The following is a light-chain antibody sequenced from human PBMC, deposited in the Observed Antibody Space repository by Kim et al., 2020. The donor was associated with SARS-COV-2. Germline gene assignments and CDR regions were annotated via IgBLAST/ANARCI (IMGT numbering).Light chain of an antibody. V-gene: IGKV3-11*01. CDR2: ETS. J-gene: IGKJ4*01. CDR1: QSVGNP. Sequence: EIVLTQSPGTLSLSPGERATLSCRASQSVGNPLAWFQQKPGQAPRLLIFETSNRDTGIPARFSGSGSGTGFTLTISSLEPEDFAVYYCQQRYDWPLTFGGGTKVDIK. CDR3: QQRYDWPLT.